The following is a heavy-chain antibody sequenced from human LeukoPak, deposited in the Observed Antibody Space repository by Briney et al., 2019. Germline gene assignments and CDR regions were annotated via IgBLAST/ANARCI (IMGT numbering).Heavy chain of an antibody. Sequence: ASVRVSCKASGYILTDYYMHGVRQAPGQGREWVGWINPNSGDTNYAQKFQGRVTMTRATSISTVYMELRRLRYDDTAAYYCARGPLECCSGGTCSSGRNWFDPWGQGTLVTVSS. CDR3: ARGPLECCSGGTCSSGRNWFDP. D-gene: IGHD2-15*01. J-gene: IGHJ5*02. CDR1: GYILTDYY. V-gene: IGHV1-2*02. CDR2: INPNSGDT.